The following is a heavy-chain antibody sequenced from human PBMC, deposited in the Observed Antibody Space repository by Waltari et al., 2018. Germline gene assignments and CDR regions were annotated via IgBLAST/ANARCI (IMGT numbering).Heavy chain of an antibody. CDR2: IWYDGSNK. CDR1: GFTFSSYG. CDR3: AKDVLSGWYKMFDY. D-gene: IGHD6-19*01. V-gene: IGHV3-33*06. Sequence: QVQLVESGGGVVQHGRSLRLSCAASGFTFSSYGMHWVRQAPGKGLEWVSVIWYDGSNKYYADSVKGRFTISRDNSKNTLYLQMNSLRAEDTAVYYCAKDVLSGWYKMFDYWGQGTLVTVSS. J-gene: IGHJ4*02.